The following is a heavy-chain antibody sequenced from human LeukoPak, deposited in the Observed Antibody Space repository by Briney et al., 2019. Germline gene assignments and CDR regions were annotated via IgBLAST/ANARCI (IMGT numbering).Heavy chain of an antibody. CDR2: MNPNGIAA. J-gene: IGHJ4*02. CDR1: GYPFSIYD. V-gene: IGHV1-8*01. Sequence: ASVKVSCKASGYPFSIYDVNWMRQAAGQGLEWLGWMNPNGIAAGYSQKFQDRVTLTMDTSTSTAYLELSSLRSEDTAVYYCARGRLSTLWGQGTLVTVSS. D-gene: IGHD2-2*01. CDR3: ARGRLSTL.